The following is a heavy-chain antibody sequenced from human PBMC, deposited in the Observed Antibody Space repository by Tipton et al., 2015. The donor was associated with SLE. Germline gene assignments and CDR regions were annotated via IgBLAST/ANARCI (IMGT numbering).Heavy chain of an antibody. J-gene: IGHJ4*02. CDR1: GGSISSSSYY. CDR3: ARTVAVAAEGYFDY. V-gene: IGHV4-39*07. Sequence: TLSLTCTVSGGSISSSSYYWGWIRQPPGNGLEWIGSIYYSGSTYYNPSLKSRVTISVDTSKNQFSLKLSSVTAADTAVYYCARTVAVAAEGYFDYWGQGTLVTVSS. D-gene: IGHD6-19*01. CDR2: IYYSGST.